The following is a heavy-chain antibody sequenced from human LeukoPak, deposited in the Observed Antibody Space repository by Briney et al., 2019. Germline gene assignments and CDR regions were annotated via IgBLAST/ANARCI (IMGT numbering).Heavy chain of an antibody. CDR3: AAEYSSSGRYFDY. CDR2: INAGNGNT. V-gene: IGHV1-3*01. D-gene: IGHD6-6*01. CDR1: GYTFTSYA. J-gene: IGHJ4*02. Sequence: GASVKVSCKASGYTFTSYAMHWVRQAPGQRLEWMGWINAGNGNTKYSQKFQGRVTITRDTSASTAYMELSSLRSEDTAVYYCAAEYSSSGRYFDYWGQGTLVTVSS.